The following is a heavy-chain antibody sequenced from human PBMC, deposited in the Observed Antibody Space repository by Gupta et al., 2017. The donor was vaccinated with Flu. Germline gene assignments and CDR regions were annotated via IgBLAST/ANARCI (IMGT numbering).Heavy chain of an antibody. CDR1: GFAFKNYP. V-gene: IGHV3-23*01. CDR2: ISGGGSP. J-gene: IGHJ4*02. CDR3: AKVLPFGGPEREC. Sequence: AASGFAFKNYPMTWVRQAPGKGLEWVSSISGGGSPVYAESVKGRFTISRDNSKNTLSLQMNSLRVEDTAVDVGAKVLPFGGPERECWGQGTLVTVSS. D-gene: IGHD3-16*01.